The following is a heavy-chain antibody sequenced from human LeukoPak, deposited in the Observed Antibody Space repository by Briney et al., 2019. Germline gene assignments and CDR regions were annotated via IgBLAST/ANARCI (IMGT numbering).Heavy chain of an antibody. V-gene: IGHV1-2*02. CDR2: INPHSGGT. CDR1: GYTFTGYY. CDR3: ARDWHVGATVDY. J-gene: IGHJ4*02. D-gene: IGHD1-26*01. Sequence: GASVKVSCKASGYTFTGYYIHWVRQAPGQGLEWMGWINPHSGGTNYAQKFQGGVTMTRDTSITTAYMELSSLRSDDTAVYYCARDWHVGATVDYWGQGTLVTVSS.